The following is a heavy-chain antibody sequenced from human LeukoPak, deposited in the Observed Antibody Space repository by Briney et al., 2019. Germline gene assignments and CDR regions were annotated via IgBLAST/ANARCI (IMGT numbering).Heavy chain of an antibody. CDR1: GFTFSSYE. Sequence: GGSLRLSCAASGFTFSSYEMNWVRQAPGKGLEWVSYISSSGKTMYYADSVKGRFTISRDNSKNTLFLQMNSLRADDTAVYSCARRGSGSPYFFDYWGQGSLVAVSS. J-gene: IGHJ4*02. CDR3: ARRGSGSPYFFDY. V-gene: IGHV3-48*03. CDR2: ISSSGKTM. D-gene: IGHD3-10*01.